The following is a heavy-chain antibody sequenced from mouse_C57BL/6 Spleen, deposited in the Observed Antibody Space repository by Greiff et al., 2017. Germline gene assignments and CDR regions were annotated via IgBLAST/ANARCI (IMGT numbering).Heavy chain of an antibody. CDR1: GYSITSGYY. D-gene: IGHD2-4*01. V-gene: IGHV3-6*01. CDR3: AMTHYDYDRDYAMDY. CDR2: ISYDGSN. J-gene: IGHJ4*01. Sequence: ESGPGLVKPSQSLSLTCSVTGYSITSGYYWNWIRQFPGNKLEWMGYISYDGSNNYNPSLKNRISITRDTSKNQFFLKLNSVTTEDTATYYCAMTHYDYDRDYAMDYWGQGTSVTVSS.